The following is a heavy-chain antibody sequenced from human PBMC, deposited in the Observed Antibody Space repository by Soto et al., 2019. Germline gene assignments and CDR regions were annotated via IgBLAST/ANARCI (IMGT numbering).Heavy chain of an antibody. V-gene: IGHV4-39*01. CDR3: ASPVAGTGSFDY. CDR2: IYYSGST. CDR1: GGSISSSSYY. Sequence: LSLTCTVSGGSISSSSYYWGWIRQPPGKGLEWIGSIYYSGSTYYNPSLKSRVTISVDTSKNQFSLKLSSVTAADTAVYYCASPVAGTGSFDYWGQGTLVTVSS. D-gene: IGHD6-19*01. J-gene: IGHJ4*02.